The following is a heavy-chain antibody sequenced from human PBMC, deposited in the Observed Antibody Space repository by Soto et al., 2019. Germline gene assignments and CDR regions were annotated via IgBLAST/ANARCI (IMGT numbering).Heavy chain of an antibody. CDR2: IYYSGST. D-gene: IGHD3-3*01. Sequence: PSETLSLTCTVSGGSISSYYWSWIRQPPGKGLEWIGYIYYSGSTNYNPSLKSRVTISVDTSKNQFSLKLSSVTAADTAVYYCARHVYTIFGVVLSYYYMDVWGKGTTVTVSS. CDR1: GGSISSYY. CDR3: ARHVYTIFGVVLSYYYMDV. J-gene: IGHJ6*03. V-gene: IGHV4-59*08.